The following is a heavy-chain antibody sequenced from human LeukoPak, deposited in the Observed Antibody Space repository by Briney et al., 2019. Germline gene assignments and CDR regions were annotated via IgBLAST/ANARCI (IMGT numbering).Heavy chain of an antibody. CDR2: IVVGSGNT. J-gene: IGHJ4*02. D-gene: IGHD2-8*01. CDR3: AADTNYCTNGVCYAFDY. Sequence: GASVKVSCKASGFIFTSSAVQWVRQARGQRLEWIGWIVVGSGNTNYAQKFQERVTITRDMSTSTAYMELSSLRSEDTAVYYCAADTNYCTNGVCYAFDYWGQGTLVTVSS. V-gene: IGHV1-58*01. CDR1: GFIFTSSA.